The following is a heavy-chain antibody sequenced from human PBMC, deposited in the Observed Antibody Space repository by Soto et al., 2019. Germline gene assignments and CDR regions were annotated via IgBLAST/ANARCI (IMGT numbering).Heavy chain of an antibody. V-gene: IGHV4-31*03. CDR2: IYYSGTT. D-gene: IGHD3-10*01. Sequence: QVQLQESGPGLVKPSQTLSLTCSVSGGSISSGGYYWSWIRQHPGKGLEWIGYIYYSGTTYYNPSPKSRATTSVDTSKSQFSLKLSSVTAADTAVYYCARGFSGSRPGDYYYYVMDAWGQGTTVTVSS. CDR3: ARGFSGSRPGDYYYYVMDA. CDR1: GGSISSGGYY. J-gene: IGHJ6*02.